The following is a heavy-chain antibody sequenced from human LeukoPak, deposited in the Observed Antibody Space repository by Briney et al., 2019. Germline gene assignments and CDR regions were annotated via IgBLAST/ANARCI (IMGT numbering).Heavy chain of an antibody. CDR2: IYSGGST. V-gene: IGHV3-53*05. Sequence: GGSLRLSCVASGLTVSSNYMTWVRQSPGKGLEWVSVIYSGGSTYYADSVKGRFTISRDNAKNSLYLQMNSLRAEDTALYYCAKEMKYGSGSYIIDYWGQGTLVTVSS. CDR1: GLTVSSNY. D-gene: IGHD3-10*01. CDR3: AKEMKYGSGSYIIDY. J-gene: IGHJ4*02.